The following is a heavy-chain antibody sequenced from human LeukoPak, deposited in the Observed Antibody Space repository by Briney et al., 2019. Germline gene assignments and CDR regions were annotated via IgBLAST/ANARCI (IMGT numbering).Heavy chain of an antibody. V-gene: IGHV4-39*01. Sequence: KPSETLSLTCTVSGGTISSSSYYWGWIRQPPGKGLEWIGSIYYSGTTYYNPSLKSRVTISVDTSKSQFSLRLTSVTAADTAVYYCARHVRFLEWLSSYCFDYWGQGTLVTVSS. CDR3: ARHVRFLEWLSSYCFDY. D-gene: IGHD3-3*01. J-gene: IGHJ4*02. CDR2: IYYSGTT. CDR1: GGTISSSSYY.